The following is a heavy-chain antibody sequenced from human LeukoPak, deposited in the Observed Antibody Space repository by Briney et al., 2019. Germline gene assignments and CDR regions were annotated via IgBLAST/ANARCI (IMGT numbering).Heavy chain of an antibody. J-gene: IGHJ4*02. CDR1: GFTFSSYW. V-gene: IGHV3-7*01. Sequence: PGGSLRLSCAASGFTFSSYWMNWVRQAPGKGLEWVANIKQDGSEKHYVDSVKGRFTISRDNAKNSLYLQMNSLRAEDTAVYYCVRDEPRYCSSTRCQGGWGQGTLVTVSS. CDR2: IKQDGSEK. CDR3: VRDEPRYCSSTRCQGG. D-gene: IGHD2-2*01.